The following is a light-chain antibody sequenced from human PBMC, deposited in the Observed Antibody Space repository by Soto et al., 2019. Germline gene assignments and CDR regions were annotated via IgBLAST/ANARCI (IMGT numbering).Light chain of an antibody. CDR2: GAS. Sequence: EIVLTQSPGTLSLSPGERGTLSCRASQSVSSNYLAWYQQKPGQAPRLLIYGASSRATGIPDRFSGSGSGTDFTLTISRLEPEDSAVYYCQQYGDSPAYTFGQGTKLEI. J-gene: IGKJ2*01. CDR3: QQYGDSPAYT. CDR1: QSVSSNY. V-gene: IGKV3-20*01.